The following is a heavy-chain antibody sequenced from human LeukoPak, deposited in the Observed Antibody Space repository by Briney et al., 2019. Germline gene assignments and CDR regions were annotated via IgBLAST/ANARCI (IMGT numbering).Heavy chain of an antibody. V-gene: IGHV1-2*02. CDR2: INPSSGGT. J-gene: IGHJ4*02. Sequence: GASVKVSCKTSGYTFTGYYMHWVRQAPGQGLEWMGWINPSSGGTNYAQKFQGRVTMTRDTSISTAYMELSRLRSDDTAVYYCARGRRFQWLLPFDYWGQGTLVTVSS. D-gene: IGHD6-19*01. CDR1: GYTFTGYY. CDR3: ARGRRFQWLLPFDY.